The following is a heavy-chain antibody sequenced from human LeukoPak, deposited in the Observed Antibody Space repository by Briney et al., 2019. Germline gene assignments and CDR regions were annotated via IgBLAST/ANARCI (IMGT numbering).Heavy chain of an antibody. V-gene: IGHV4-39*01. D-gene: IGHD2/OR15-2a*01. CDR2: IYYSGST. CDR3: ATLLGVGYYYYYYGMDV. Sequence: WIRQPPGKGLEWIGSIYYSGSTYYNPSLKSRVTISVDTSKSQFSLKLSSVTAADTAVYYCATLLGVGYYYYYYGMDVWGQGTTVTVSS. J-gene: IGHJ6*02.